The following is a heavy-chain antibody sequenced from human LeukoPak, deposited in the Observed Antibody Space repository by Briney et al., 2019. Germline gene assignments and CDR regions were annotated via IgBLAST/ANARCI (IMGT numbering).Heavy chain of an antibody. Sequence: SQTLSLTCTVSGGSLGSGGHYWSWLRQHPGKGLEWLGYIYYSGSTYYNPSLKSRVTISVDTSKNQFSLKLSSVTAADTAVYYCARRPVPRLYYFDYWGQGTLVTVSS. CDR2: IYYSGST. J-gene: IGHJ4*02. CDR3: ARRPVPRLYYFDY. CDR1: GGSLGSGGHY. D-gene: IGHD3-10*01. V-gene: IGHV4-31*03.